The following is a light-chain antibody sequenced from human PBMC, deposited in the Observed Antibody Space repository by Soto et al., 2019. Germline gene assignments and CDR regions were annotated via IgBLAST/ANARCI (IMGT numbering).Light chain of an antibody. CDR2: DVT. CDR1: SSDFGSYDY. Sequence: QSALRHPASVSGSPGQSITISCSASSSDFGSYDYVSWYQQRPVKAHKLLIFDVTNRPSGVSDRFSGSKSGNTASLTISGLQTEDEADYYCSSYTSSSTPYVLGAGAKVSV. J-gene: IGLJ1*01. CDR3: SSYTSSSTPYV. V-gene: IGLV2-14*01.